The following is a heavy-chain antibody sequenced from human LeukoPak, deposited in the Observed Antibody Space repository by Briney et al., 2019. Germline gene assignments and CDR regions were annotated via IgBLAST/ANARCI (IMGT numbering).Heavy chain of an antibody. V-gene: IGHV3-30*18. Sequence: GRSLRLSCAASGFTFSSYGMHWVRQAPGKGLEWVAVISYDGSNKYYADSVKGRFTISRDNSKNTLYLQMNSLRAEDTAVYYCAKQGMIVVVPTSVFFDYWGQGTLVTVSS. J-gene: IGHJ4*02. CDR3: AKQGMIVVVPTSVFFDY. D-gene: IGHD3-22*01. CDR2: ISYDGSNK. CDR1: GFTFSSYG.